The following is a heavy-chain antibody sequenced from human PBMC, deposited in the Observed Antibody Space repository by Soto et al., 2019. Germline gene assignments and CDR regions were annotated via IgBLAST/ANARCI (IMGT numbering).Heavy chain of an antibody. D-gene: IGHD3-16*01. CDR2: IIPIFGTA. Sequence: QVQLVQSGAEVKKPGSSVKVSCKASGGTFSSYAISWVRQAPGQGLEWMGGIIPIFGTANYAQKFQGRVTITADKSTSTAYMELSSLRSEDTAVYYCASSDTSWGYYYYGMDVWGHGTTVTVSS. J-gene: IGHJ6*02. V-gene: IGHV1-69*06. CDR1: GGTFSSYA. CDR3: ASSDTSWGYYYYGMDV.